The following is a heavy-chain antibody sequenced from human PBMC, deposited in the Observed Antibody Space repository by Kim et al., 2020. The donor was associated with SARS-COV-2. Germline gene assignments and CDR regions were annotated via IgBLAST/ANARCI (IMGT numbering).Heavy chain of an antibody. CDR1: GYSFTSYW. J-gene: IGHJ4*02. V-gene: IGHV5-10-1*01. CDR3: ATLPYSSSWYGYYFDY. Sequence: GESLKISCKGSGYSFTSYWISWVRQMPGKGLEWMGRIDPSDSYTNYSPSFQGHVTISADKSISTAYLQWSSLKASDTAMYYCATLPYSSSWYGYYFDYWGQGTLVTVSS. CDR2: IDPSDSYT. D-gene: IGHD6-13*01.